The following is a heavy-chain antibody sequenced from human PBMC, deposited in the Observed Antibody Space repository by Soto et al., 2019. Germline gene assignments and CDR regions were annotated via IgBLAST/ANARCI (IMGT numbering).Heavy chain of an antibody. Sequence: GGVQSLSGAAPGLTFRINCMHLARHAPGKGVEWVAVIWYDGSNKYYADSVKGRFTISRDNSKNTLYLQMNSLRAEDTAVYYCARDSERRKDRGSREPEDYWGQGTLVTGSS. D-gene: IGHD1-1*01. J-gene: IGHJ4*02. V-gene: IGHV3-33*01. CDR2: IWYDGSNK. CDR3: ARDSERRKDRGSREPEDY. CDR1: GLTFRINC.